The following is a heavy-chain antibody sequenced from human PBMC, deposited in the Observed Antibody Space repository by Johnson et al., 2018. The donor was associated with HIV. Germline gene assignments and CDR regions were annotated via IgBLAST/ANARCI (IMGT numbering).Heavy chain of an antibody. CDR1: GFTVSSNY. V-gene: IGHV3-53*01. D-gene: IGHD6-19*01. Sequence: VQLVESGGGLIQPGGSLRLSCAASGFTVSSNYMSWVRQAPGKGLEWVSVIYSGGSTYYADSVKGRFTISRDNAKNSLYLQMNSLRAEDTAVYYCARDQEQWLHPHAFDIWGQGTMVTVSS. CDR2: IYSGGST. CDR3: ARDQEQWLHPHAFDI. J-gene: IGHJ3*02.